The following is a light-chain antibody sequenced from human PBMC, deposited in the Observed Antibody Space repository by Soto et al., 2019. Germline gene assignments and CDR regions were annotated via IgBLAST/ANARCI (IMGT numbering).Light chain of an antibody. CDR1: SSDVGSYNL. J-gene: IGLJ2*01. V-gene: IGLV2-23*02. Sequence: QSALTQPASVSGSPGQSITISCTGTSSDVGSYNLVSWYQHHPGKAPKLMSYEVSKRPSGVSNRFSGSKSGNTASLTISGLQAEDEADYYCCSYAGSKDVVFGGGTKLTVL. CDR2: EVS. CDR3: CSYAGSKDVV.